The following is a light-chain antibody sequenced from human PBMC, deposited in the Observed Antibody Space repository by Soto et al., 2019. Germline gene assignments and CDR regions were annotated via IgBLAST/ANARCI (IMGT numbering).Light chain of an antibody. V-gene: IGKV1-12*01. Sequence: DIQMTQSPSSVSASVGDRVTITCRSSEDISTWLAWYQQKPGKAPKLLIYAASSLQSGVPSRFSGSGSGTDFTLTISSLQPEDFAVYYCQQRSNWPQITFGQGTRLEIK. CDR3: QQRSNWPQIT. CDR1: EDISTW. CDR2: AAS. J-gene: IGKJ5*01.